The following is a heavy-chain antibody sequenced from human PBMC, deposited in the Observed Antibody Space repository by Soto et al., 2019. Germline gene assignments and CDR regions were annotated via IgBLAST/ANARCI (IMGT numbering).Heavy chain of an antibody. CDR1: GGTFSSYA. D-gene: IGHD2-8*01. Sequence: SVKVSCKASGGTFSSYAISWVRQAPGQGLEWMGGIIPIFGTANYAQKFQGRVTITADESTSTAYMELSSLRSEDTAVYYCARVGCTSFVINPDVFSFSGQGTTVIVSS. J-gene: IGHJ3*01. CDR2: IIPIFGTA. V-gene: IGHV1-69*13. CDR3: ARVGCTSFVINPDVFSF.